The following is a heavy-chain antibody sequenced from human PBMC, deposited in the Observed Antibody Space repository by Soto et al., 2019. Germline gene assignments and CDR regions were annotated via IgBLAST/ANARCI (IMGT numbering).Heavy chain of an antibody. D-gene: IGHD6-13*01. Sequence: QVQLVESGGGVVQPGRSLRLSCAASGFTFGNFGIHWVRQAPGKGLEWVADISSDGSRKFYADSVKGRFTISRDNSKNTLYLQTNSLRTEDMAVYFCARGCSGGTNCFYFDFWGQGILVTVSS. CDR1: GFTFGNFG. CDR3: ARGCSGGTNCFYFDF. CDR2: ISSDGSRK. J-gene: IGHJ4*02. V-gene: IGHV3-30*03.